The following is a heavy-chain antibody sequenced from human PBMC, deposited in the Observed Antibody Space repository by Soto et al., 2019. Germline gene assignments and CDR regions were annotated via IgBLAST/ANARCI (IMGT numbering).Heavy chain of an antibody. V-gene: IGHV4-39*01. CDR2: IYYSGST. Sequence: PSETLSLTCTVSGGSISSSSYYWGWIRQPPGKGLEWIGSIYYSGSTYYNPSLKSRVTISVDTSKNQFSLKLSSVTAADTAVYYCARRDGYYIDYWGQGTLVTVSS. D-gene: IGHD3-22*01. CDR3: ARRDGYYIDY. CDR1: GGSISSSSYY. J-gene: IGHJ4*02.